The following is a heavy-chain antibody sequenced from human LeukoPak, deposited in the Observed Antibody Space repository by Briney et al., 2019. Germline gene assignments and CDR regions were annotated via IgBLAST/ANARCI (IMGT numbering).Heavy chain of an antibody. J-gene: IGHJ5*02. Sequence: SQTLSLTCTVSGGSISSGDYYWSWIRQPPGKGLEWIGYIYYSGSTYYNPSLKSRVTISVDTSKNQFSLKLSSVTAADTAVYYCARARIFAGGLNWFDPWGQGTLVTVSS. D-gene: IGHD3-9*01. CDR1: GGSISSGDYY. CDR2: IYYSGST. CDR3: ARARIFAGGLNWFDP. V-gene: IGHV4-30-4*01.